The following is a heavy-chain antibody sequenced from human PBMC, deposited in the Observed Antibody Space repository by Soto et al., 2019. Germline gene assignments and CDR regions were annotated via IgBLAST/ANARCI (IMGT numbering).Heavy chain of an antibody. CDR3: ARQTYSSSWYWFDP. V-gene: IGHV1-69*13. CDR2: IIPIFGTA. J-gene: IGHJ5*02. CDR1: GYTFTGYY. D-gene: IGHD6-13*01. Sequence: GASVKVSCKASGYTFTGYYMHWVRQAPGQGLEWMGGIIPIFGTANYAQKFQGRVTITADESTSTAYMELSRLRSEATAVYYCARQTYSSSWYWFDPWGQGTLVTVSS.